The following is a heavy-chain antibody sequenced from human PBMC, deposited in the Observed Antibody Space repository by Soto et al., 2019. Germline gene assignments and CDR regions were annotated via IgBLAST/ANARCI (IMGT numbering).Heavy chain of an antibody. CDR1: GGSISSSSYY. V-gene: IGHV4-39*01. CDR2: IYYSGST. CDR3: ARSTRYTYNDLFLEFDY. D-gene: IGHD3-3*01. J-gene: IGHJ4*02. Sequence: SETLSLTCTVSGGSISSSSYYWGWIRQPPGKGLEWIGSIYYSGSTYYNPSLKSRVTISVDTSKNQFSLKLSSVTAADTAVYYCARSTRYTYNDLFLEFDYWGQGTLVTVSS.